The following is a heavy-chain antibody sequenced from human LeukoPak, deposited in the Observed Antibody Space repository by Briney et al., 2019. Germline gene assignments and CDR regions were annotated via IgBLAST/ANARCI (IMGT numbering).Heavy chain of an antibody. V-gene: IGHV4-34*01. CDR1: GGSFSPYY. CDR2: INHSRST. Sequence: SETLSLTCAVYGGSFSPYYWSWIRQSPDKGLEWIGEINHSRSTNYNPSLKSRVAISVETSKNQFSLKLKSVTAADTAVYYCARGGYYGSGNDFGFDPWGQGTLVTVSS. CDR3: ARGGYYGSGNDFGFDP. D-gene: IGHD3-10*01. J-gene: IGHJ5*02.